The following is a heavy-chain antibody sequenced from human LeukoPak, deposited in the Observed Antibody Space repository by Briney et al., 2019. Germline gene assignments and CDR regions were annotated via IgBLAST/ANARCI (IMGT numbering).Heavy chain of an antibody. D-gene: IGHD3-10*01. CDR3: ARVGVRGGYYGSGSPSRLDY. V-gene: IGHV1-2*02. CDR2: INPNSGGT. CDR1: GYTFTGYY. Sequence: ASVKVSCKASGYTFTGYYMHWVRQAPGQGLEWMGWINPNSGGTNYAQKFQGRVTMTRDTSISTAYMELSRLRSDDTAVYYCARVGVRGGYYGSGSPSRLDYWGQGTLVTVSS. J-gene: IGHJ4*02.